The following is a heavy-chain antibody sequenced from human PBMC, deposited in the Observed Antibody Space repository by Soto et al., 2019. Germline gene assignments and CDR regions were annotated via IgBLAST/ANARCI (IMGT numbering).Heavy chain of an antibody. CDR3: AKGLSVIQEWIIDGH. J-gene: IGHJ4*02. Sequence: QVQLVESGGGVVQPGRSLRLSCAVSGFTLSSYGIHWVRQAPGKGLEWVAFMSYDGNKKYYADSVKGRFTISRDNSKNTLYPQMDSLRADDTAMYYCAKGLSVIQEWIIDGHWGQGTQVTVSS. CDR2: MSYDGNKK. V-gene: IGHV3-30*18. CDR1: GFTLSSYG. D-gene: IGHD5-18*01.